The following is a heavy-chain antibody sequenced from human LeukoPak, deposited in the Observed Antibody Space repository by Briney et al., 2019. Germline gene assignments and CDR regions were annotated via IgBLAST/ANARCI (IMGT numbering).Heavy chain of an antibody. CDR3: AAVTVATSFDY. J-gene: IGHJ4*02. CDR2: IRSSGTSI. D-gene: IGHD5-12*01. Sequence: GGSLRLSCAASGFSFSDYEMHWVRQAPGKGLEWISDIRSSGTSIYYADSVKGRFTISRDNAKNSLYLQMNSLRAEDTAVYYCAAVTVATSFDYWGQGTLVTVSS. V-gene: IGHV3-48*03. CDR1: GFSFSDYE.